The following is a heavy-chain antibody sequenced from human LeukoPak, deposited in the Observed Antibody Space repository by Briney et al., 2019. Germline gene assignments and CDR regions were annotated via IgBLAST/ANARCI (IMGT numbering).Heavy chain of an antibody. D-gene: IGHD3-9*01. Sequence: ASVKVSRKASGYTFTSYAMHWVRQAPGQRLEWMGWINAGNGETNYSQKFQVRVTLTRDTSASTVYMELSSLRSEDTAVYYCARGYYDLLTGHVVTYYFDYWGQGTLVTVSS. J-gene: IGHJ4*02. V-gene: IGHV1-3*01. CDR2: INAGNGET. CDR3: ARGYYDLLTGHVVTYYFDY. CDR1: GYTFTSYA.